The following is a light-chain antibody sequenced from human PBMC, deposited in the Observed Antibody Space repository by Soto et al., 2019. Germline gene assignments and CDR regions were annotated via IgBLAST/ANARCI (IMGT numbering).Light chain of an antibody. CDR3: LVSAGGAFV. V-gene: IGLV2-8*01. J-gene: IGLJ1*01. CDR1: SSDVGAFNY. Sequence: QSALTQPPSASGSPGQSVTISCTGTSSDVGAFNYVSWYQQHPVKAPKLMIYEVSKRPSGVPDRFSGSKSGNTASLTVSGLQAEDEADYYCLVSAGGAFVFGAGTKLTVL. CDR2: EVS.